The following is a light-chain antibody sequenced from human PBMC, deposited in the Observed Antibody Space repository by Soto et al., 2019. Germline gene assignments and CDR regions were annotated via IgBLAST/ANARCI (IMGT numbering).Light chain of an antibody. Sequence: EIVMTQSPATLSVSPGERATLSCWASQSVSSNLAWYQQKPGQAPRLLIYDVSTRATGIPTRFSGSGSGTEFTLTISSLQSEDFAAYFCQQRSNWPLTFGGGTKVEIK. CDR2: DVS. J-gene: IGKJ4*01. CDR1: QSVSSN. CDR3: QQRSNWPLT. V-gene: IGKV3D-15*01.